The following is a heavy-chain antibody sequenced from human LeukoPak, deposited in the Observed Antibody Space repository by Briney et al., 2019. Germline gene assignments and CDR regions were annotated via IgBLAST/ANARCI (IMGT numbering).Heavy chain of an antibody. CDR2: INPNNGDT. CDR1: GYSFTAQY. CDR3: ASYPRSVDTPPFDY. V-gene: IGHV1-2*02. J-gene: IGHJ4*02. D-gene: IGHD3-16*02. Sequence: ASVKVSCKASGYSFTAQYMHWLRQAPGQGLEWMGWINPNNGDTKYAQSFLGRVIMTRDTYTTTAYMELSGLRSDDTAVYFCASYPRSVDTPPFDYWGQGTLVTVSS.